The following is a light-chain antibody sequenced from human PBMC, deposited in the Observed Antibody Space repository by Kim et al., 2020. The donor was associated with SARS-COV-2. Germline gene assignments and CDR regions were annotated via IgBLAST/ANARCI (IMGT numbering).Light chain of an antibody. V-gene: IGLV1-44*01. CDR1: SPNIGTNT. J-gene: IGLJ3*02. CDR3: TAWDDSLNGWV. CDR2: TNN. Sequence: GQRITISCSGSSPNIGTNTVNWYQQLPGTAPKLLIQTNNQRPSGVPDRFSGSKSGTSASLAISGLQSDDEAGYFCTAWDDSLNGWVFGGGTQLTVL.